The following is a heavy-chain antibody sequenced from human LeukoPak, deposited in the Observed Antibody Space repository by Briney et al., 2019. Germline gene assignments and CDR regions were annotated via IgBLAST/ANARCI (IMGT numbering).Heavy chain of an antibody. D-gene: IGHD2-15*01. J-gene: IGHJ3*02. CDR3: FVVVVAATSGKSDAFDI. CDR2: INPSGGST. V-gene: IGHV1-46*01. Sequence: ASVKVSCKASGYTFTSYYMHWVRQAPGQGLEWMGIINPSGGSTSYAQKFQGRVTMTRDMSTSTVYMELSSLRSEDTAVYYCFVVVVAATSGKSDAFDIWGQGTMVTVSS. CDR1: GYTFTSYY.